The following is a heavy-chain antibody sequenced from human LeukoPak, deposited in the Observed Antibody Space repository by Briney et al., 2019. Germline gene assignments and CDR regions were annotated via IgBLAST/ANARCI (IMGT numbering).Heavy chain of an antibody. Sequence: GGSLRLSCAASGITLTNYCIIWVRQAPGKGLEWVANKNEDGSQKYYVGSVEGRFTISRDNAKNSVFLQMNSLRAEDTAVYYCASSSYSSSSAWGQGTLVTVSS. CDR1: GITLTNYC. D-gene: IGHD6-6*01. V-gene: IGHV3-7*01. CDR3: ASSSYSSSSA. J-gene: IGHJ5*02. CDR2: KNEDGSQK.